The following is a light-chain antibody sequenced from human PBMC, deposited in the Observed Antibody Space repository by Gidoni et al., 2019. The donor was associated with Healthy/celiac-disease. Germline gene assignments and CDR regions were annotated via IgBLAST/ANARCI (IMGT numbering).Light chain of an antibody. V-gene: IGKV1-39*01. CDR1: QSISSY. Sequence: IQMTKSPSSLSASVGDRVTITCRASQSISSYLNWYQQKPGKAPKLLIYAAASLQSGVPSRCSGSGSGTDVTLTISSLQPEEFATDYCQQSYSTSYTFXQXTKLEIK. CDR2: AAA. CDR3: QQSYSTSYT. J-gene: IGKJ2*01.